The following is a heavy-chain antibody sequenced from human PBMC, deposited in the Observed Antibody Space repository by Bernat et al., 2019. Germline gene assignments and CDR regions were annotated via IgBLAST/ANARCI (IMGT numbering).Heavy chain of an antibody. D-gene: IGHD3-10*01. Sequence: QLQLQESGPGLVKPSETLSLTCTVSGGSISSSSYYWGWIRQPPGKGLEWIGSIYYSGSTYYNPSLKSRVTISVDTSKNQFSLKLSSVTAADTAVYYCARHMSYRGLLTAFDYWGQGTLVTVSS. CDR3: ARHMSYRGLLTAFDY. CDR2: IYYSGST. V-gene: IGHV4-39*01. J-gene: IGHJ4*02. CDR1: GGSISSSSYY.